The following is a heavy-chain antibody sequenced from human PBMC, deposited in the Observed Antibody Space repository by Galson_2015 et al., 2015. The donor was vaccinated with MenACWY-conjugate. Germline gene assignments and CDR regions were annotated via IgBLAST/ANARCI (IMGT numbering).Heavy chain of an antibody. Sequence: ETLSLTCTVSGGSISSYYWSWIRPPPGKGLEWIGYIYYRGSTNYNPSLKSRVTISVDTSKNQFSLKLSSVTAADTAVYYCARGPYSSSWWSGDAFDIWGQGTMVTVSS. CDR3: ARGPYSSSWWSGDAFDI. V-gene: IGHV4-59*01. CDR1: GGSISSYY. CDR2: IYYRGST. D-gene: IGHD6-13*01. J-gene: IGHJ3*02.